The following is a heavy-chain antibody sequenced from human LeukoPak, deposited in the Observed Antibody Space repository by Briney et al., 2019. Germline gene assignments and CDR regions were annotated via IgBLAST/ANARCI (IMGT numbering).Heavy chain of an antibody. CDR3: AKERYGSAPDY. CDR2: IRYDGSNK. Sequence: GGSLRLSCAAPGFTFSSYGMHWVRQAPGKGLEWVAFIRYDGSNKYYADSVKGRFTISRDNSKNTLYLQMNSLRAEDTAVYYCAKERYGSAPDYWGQGTLVTVSS. V-gene: IGHV3-30*02. CDR1: GFTFSSYG. D-gene: IGHD3-10*01. J-gene: IGHJ4*02.